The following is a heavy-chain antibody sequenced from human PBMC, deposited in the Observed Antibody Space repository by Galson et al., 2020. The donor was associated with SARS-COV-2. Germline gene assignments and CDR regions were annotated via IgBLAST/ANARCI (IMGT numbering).Heavy chain of an antibody. CDR3: ARDWLRGGYYYYMDV. CDR1: GYTFTSYG. V-gene: IGHV1-18*01. D-gene: IGHD3-10*01. J-gene: IGHJ6*03. Sequence: ASVTVSCKASGYTFTSYGISWVRQAPGQGLEWMGWISAYNGNTNYAQKLQGRVTMTTDTSTSTAYMELRSLRSDDTAVYYCARDWLRGGYYYYMDVWGKGTTVTVSS. CDR2: ISAYNGNT.